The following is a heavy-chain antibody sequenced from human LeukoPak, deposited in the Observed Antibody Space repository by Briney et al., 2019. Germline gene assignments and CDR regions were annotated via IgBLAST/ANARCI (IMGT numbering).Heavy chain of an antibody. CDR2: IKHDGSEK. CDR1: GFSFSNYW. D-gene: IGHD4-11*01. CDR3: ARGPGRVAVTATGPFDM. V-gene: IGHV3-7*05. J-gene: IGHJ3*02. Sequence: GGSLRLSCAASGFSFSNYWMSWVRQPPGKGLEWVANIKHDGSEKYYVDSVKGRFSTSRDNAKNSVYLQMNSLRAEDTAVYYCARGPGRVAVTATGPFDMWGQGTMVTVSS.